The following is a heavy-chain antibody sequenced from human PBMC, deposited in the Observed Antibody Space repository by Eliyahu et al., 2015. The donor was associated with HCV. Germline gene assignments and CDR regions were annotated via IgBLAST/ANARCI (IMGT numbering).Heavy chain of an antibody. V-gene: IGHV3-20*04. CDR2: INWNGGST. D-gene: IGHD3-22*01. J-gene: IGHJ4*02. Sequence: EVQLVESGGGVVRXGGSLRLSCAASGXTFDDYGMXWVRQAPGKGLEWXSGINWNGGSTGYADSAKGRFTXSXDNAKNXLYLQMNSLRAEDTALYYCASNYDSSGYYNGGWGQGTLVTVSS. CDR3: ASNYDSSGYYNGG. CDR1: GXTFDDYG.